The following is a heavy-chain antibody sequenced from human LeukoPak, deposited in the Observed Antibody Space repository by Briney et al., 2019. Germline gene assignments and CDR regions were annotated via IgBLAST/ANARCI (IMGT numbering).Heavy chain of an antibody. J-gene: IGHJ5*02. V-gene: IGHV4-39*07. Sequence: PSETLSLTCTVSGGSISSSSYYWGWLRQPPGKGLEWIGSIYYSGSTYYNPSLKSRVTISVDTSKNQFSLKLSSVTAADTAVYYCARGRVAAGTRWFDPWGQGTLVTVSS. CDR1: GGSISSSSYY. CDR3: ARGRVAAGTRWFDP. CDR2: IYYSGST. D-gene: IGHD6-13*01.